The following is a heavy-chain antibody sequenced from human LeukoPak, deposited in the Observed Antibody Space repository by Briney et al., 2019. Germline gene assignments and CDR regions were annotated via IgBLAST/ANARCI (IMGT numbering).Heavy chain of an antibody. Sequence: SVKVSCKASGGTFSSYAISWVRQAPGQGLEWMGGIIPIFGTANYAQKFQGRVTITADESTSTAYMELSSLRSEDTAVYYCASSGTQGYCSSTSCSKRRYYYYYMDVWGKGTTVTISS. CDR3: ASSGTQGYCSSTSCSKRRYYYYYMDV. J-gene: IGHJ6*03. V-gene: IGHV1-69*13. D-gene: IGHD2-2*01. CDR1: GGTFSSYA. CDR2: IIPIFGTA.